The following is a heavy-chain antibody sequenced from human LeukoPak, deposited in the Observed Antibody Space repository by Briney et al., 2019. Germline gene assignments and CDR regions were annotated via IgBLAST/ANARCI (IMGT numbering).Heavy chain of an antibody. V-gene: IGHV3-11*01. CDR3: ATGRVVPAVPFDY. CDR1: GFTFSDYY. CDR2: ISSSGSTI. D-gene: IGHD2-2*01. Sequence: PGGSLRLSCAASGFTFSDYYMNWIRQAPGKGLEWVSYISSSGSTIYYADSVKGRFTISRDNSKNTLYLQMNSLRSEDTAVYYCATGRVVPAVPFDYWGQGTLVTVSS. J-gene: IGHJ4*02.